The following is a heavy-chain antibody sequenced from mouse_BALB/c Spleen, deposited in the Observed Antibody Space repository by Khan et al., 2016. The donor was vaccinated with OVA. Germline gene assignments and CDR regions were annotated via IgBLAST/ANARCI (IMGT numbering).Heavy chain of an antibody. CDR3: ARVYGGDFDY. CDR2: ISYSGNT. CDR1: GYSITTDYA. J-gene: IGHJ2*01. V-gene: IGHV3-2*02. D-gene: IGHD1-1*01. Sequence: EVKLEVSGPGLVKPSQSLSLTCTVTGYSITTDYAWNWIRQFPGNKLEWMGFISYSGNTKYNQSLKSQMSITRDTSKNQFLLQLKSVSTEDTARYYCARVYGGDFDYWGQGTTLTVSS.